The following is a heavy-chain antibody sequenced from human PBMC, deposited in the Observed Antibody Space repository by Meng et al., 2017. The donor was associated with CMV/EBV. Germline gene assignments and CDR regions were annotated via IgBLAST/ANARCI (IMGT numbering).Heavy chain of an antibody. CDR1: GFTFTSSA. CDR3: AADLYSGYEKYYDSSGYYY. V-gene: IGHV1-58*01. D-gene: IGHD3-22*01. CDR2: IVVGSGNT. Sequence: SVKVSCKASGFTFTSSAVQWVRQARGQRLEWIGWIVVGSGNTNYAQKFQERVTITRDMSTSTAYMGLSSLRSEDTAVYYCAADLYSGYEKYYDSSGYYYWGQGTLVTVSS. J-gene: IGHJ4*02.